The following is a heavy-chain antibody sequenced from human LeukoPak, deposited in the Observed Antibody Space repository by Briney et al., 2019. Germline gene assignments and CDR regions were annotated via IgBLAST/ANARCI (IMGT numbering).Heavy chain of an antibody. D-gene: IGHD4-23*01. CDR3: AREVDGGGFDY. CDR2: INPNSGGT. CDR1: GYSFTGYY. J-gene: IGHJ4*02. Sequence: ASVKVSRKASGYSFTGYYMHWVRQAPGQGLEWMGWINPNSGGTNYAQKFQGSVTMTRDTSISTAYMELSRLRSDDTAVYYCAREVDGGGFDYWGQGTLVTVSS. V-gene: IGHV1-2*02.